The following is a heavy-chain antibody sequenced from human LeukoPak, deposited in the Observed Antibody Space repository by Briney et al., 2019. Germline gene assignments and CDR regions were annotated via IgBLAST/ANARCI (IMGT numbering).Heavy chain of an antibody. D-gene: IGHD3-22*01. V-gene: IGHV3-23*01. J-gene: IGHJ4*02. CDR3: TTDSSGFDY. Sequence: PGGSLRLSCAAPGFTFSSCAMSWVRQAPGKGLEWVSAISGSGGSTYYADSVKGRFTISRDNSKNTLYLQMNSLKTEDTAVYYCTTDSSGFDYWGQGTLVTVSS. CDR1: GFTFSSCA. CDR2: ISGSGGST.